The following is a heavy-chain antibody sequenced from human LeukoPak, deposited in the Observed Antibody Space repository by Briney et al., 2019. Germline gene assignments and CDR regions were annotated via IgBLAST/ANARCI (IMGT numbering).Heavy chain of an antibody. J-gene: IGHJ4*02. CDR2: ISNSRDV. CDR3: TRDGLHTAHLDY. D-gene: IGHD5-18*01. V-gene: IGHV3-48*02. CDR1: GFTFSTYT. Sequence: GGSLRLSCAASGFTFSTYTMNWVRQAPGKGLEWVSTISNSRDVHYSDSVKGRFTISRDNARNSLYLQMNSLRDEDTAVYYCTRDGLHTAHLDYWGQGTLVSVSS.